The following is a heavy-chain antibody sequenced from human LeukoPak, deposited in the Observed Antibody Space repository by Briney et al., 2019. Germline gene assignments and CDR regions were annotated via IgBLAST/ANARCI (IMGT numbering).Heavy chain of an antibody. V-gene: IGHV1-18*01. CDR3: ARDTWNFYNWFDP. CDR1: GYTFTSYA. D-gene: IGHD1-7*01. J-gene: IGHJ5*02. CDR2: ISAYNGNT. Sequence: ASVKVSCKASGYTFTSYAMHWVRQAPGQGLEWMGWISAYNGNTNYAQKLQGRVTMTTDTSTSTAYMELRSLRSDDTAVYYCARDTWNFYNWFDPWGQGTLVTVSS.